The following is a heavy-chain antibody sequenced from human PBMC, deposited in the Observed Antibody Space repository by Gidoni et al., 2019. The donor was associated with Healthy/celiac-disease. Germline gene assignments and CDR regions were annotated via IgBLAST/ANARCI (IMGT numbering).Heavy chain of an antibody. V-gene: IGHV3-21*01. CDR1: GFTFSSYS. D-gene: IGHD2-15*01. CDR3: AGFGYCSGGSCPRFDY. Sequence: EVQLVESGGGLVKPGGSLRLSCAASGFTFSSYSRNWVRQAPGKGLEWVSSISSSSSYIYYADSVKGRFTISRDNAKNSLYLQMNSLRAEDTAVYYCAGFGYCSGGSCPRFDYWGQGTLVTVSS. J-gene: IGHJ4*02. CDR2: ISSSSSYI.